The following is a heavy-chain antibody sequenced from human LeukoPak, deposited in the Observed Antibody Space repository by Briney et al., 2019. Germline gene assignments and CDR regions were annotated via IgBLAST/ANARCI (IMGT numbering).Heavy chain of an antibody. V-gene: IGHV4-59*08. J-gene: IGHJ5*02. CDR3: ARVPGPNWFDP. CDR1: GGSISSYY. Sequence: SETLSLTCTVSGGSISSYYWSWIRQLPGKGLEWIGYIYYSGSTNYNPSLKSRVTISVDTSKNQFSLKLSSVTAADTAVYYCARVPGPNWFDPWGQGTLVTVSS. CDR2: IYYSGST.